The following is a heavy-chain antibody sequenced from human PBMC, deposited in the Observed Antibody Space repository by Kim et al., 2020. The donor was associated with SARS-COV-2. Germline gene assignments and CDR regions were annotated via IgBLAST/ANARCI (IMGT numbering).Heavy chain of an antibody. CDR2: IRSKAYGGTT. J-gene: IGHJ6*02. V-gene: IGHV3-49*04. CDR3: TRGEGPYTVTTGYGMDV. D-gene: IGHD4-17*01. CDR1: GFTFGDYA. Sequence: GGSLRLSCTASGFTFGDYAMSWVRQAPGKGLEWVGFIRSKAYGGTTEYAASVKGRFTISRDDYKSIAYLQMNSLKTEDTAVYYCTRGEGPYTVTTGYGMDVWGQGTTVTVSS.